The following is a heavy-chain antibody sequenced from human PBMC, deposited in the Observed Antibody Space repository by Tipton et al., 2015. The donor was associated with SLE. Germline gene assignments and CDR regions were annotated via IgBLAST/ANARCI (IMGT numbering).Heavy chain of an antibody. CDR1: GGSFSVYY. D-gene: IGHD3-16*01. Sequence: TLSLTCAVYGGSFSVYYWRWIRQPPGKGLEWIGEINHSGSTNYNPSLKSRVTISVDTSKNQFSLKLSSVTAADTAVYYCANWGPIVYHYYYMDGWGKGTTVTVSS. V-gene: IGHV4-34*01. J-gene: IGHJ6*03. CDR3: ANWGPIVYHYYYMDG. CDR2: INHSGST.